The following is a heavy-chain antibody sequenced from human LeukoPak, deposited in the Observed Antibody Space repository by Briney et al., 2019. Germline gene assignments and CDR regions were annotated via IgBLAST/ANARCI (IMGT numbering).Heavy chain of an antibody. Sequence: HPGGSLRLSCAASGFTFSSYSMTWVRQAPGKGLEWVAGISGSGGRGSDGSTYYAESVKGRFTISRDNSKNTLNLQMNSLRAEDTAVYYCAKGKGIGFDYWGQGTLVTVSS. V-gene: IGHV3-23*01. CDR1: GFTFSSYS. J-gene: IGHJ4*02. CDR2: ISGSGGRGSDGST. D-gene: IGHD2-21*01. CDR3: AKGKGIGFDY.